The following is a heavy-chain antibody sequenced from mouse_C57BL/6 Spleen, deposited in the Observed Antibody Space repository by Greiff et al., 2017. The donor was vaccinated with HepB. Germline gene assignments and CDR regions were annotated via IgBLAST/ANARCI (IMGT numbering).Heavy chain of an antibody. CDR3: ASGGLSSFLSYWYFDV. V-gene: IGHV1-39*01. CDR2: INPNYGTT. D-gene: IGHD1-1*01. J-gene: IGHJ1*03. Sequence: EVQLQQSGPELVKPGASVKISCKASGYSFTDYNMNWVKQSNGKSLEWIGVINPNYGTTSYNQKFKGKATLTVDQSSSTAYMQLNSLTSEDSAVYYCASGGLSSFLSYWYFDVWGTGTTVTVSS. CDR1: GYSFTDYN.